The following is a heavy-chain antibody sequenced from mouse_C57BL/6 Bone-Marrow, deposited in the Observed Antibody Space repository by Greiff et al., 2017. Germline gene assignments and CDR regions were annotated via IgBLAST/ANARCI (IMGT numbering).Heavy chain of an antibody. J-gene: IGHJ2*01. CDR3: EAIYYDYED. V-gene: IGHV1-69*01. CDR2: IDPSDSYT. D-gene: IGHD2-4*01. Sequence: VQLQQPGAELVMPGASVKLSCKASGYTFTSYWMHWVKQRPGQGLEWIGEIDPSDSYTNYNQKFKGKSTLTVDKSSSTAYMQLSSLTSEDSAVYYCEAIYYDYEDWGQGTTLTVSS. CDR1: GYTFTSYW.